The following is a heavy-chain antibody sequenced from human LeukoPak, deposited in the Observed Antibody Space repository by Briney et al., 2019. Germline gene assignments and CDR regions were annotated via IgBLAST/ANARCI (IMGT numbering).Heavy chain of an antibody. J-gene: IGHJ4*02. CDR1: GFTFRGYG. CDR3: AKDLGRYRNNYFDY. Sequence: GGSLRLSCAASGFTFRGYGMSWVRQAPEKGLEWVAIISGSGGGTYYADSVKGRFTISRDDSKNTLYLQMNSLRAEDTAVYYCAKDLGRYRNNYFDYWGQGTLVTVSS. CDR2: ISGSGGGT. D-gene: IGHD1-26*01. V-gene: IGHV3-23*01.